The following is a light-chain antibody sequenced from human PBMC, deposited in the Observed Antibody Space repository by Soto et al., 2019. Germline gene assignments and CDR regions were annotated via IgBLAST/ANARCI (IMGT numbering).Light chain of an antibody. CDR1: QSISSY. Sequence: DIQMTQSPSSLSASVGDRVTITCRASQSISSYLNWYQQKPGKAPKLLIYAASSLQSGVPSRLSGSGSGTDFTLTISSLQAEDFATYSCQQTRRYPSTFGGGTKVDIK. CDR3: QQTRRYPST. J-gene: IGKJ4*01. V-gene: IGKV1-39*01. CDR2: AAS.